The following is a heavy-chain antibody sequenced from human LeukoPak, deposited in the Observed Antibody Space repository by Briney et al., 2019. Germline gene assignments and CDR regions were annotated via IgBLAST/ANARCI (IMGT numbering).Heavy chain of an antibody. V-gene: IGHV1-8*01. CDR3: ARCSSGWYWYYYYGMDV. Sequence: ASVKVSCKASGYTFTSYDINWVRQATGQGLEWMGWMNPNSGNTGYVQKFQGRVTMTRNTSISTAYMELSSLRSEDTAVYYCARCSSGWYWYYYYGMDVWGQGTTVTVSS. J-gene: IGHJ6*02. CDR1: GYTFTSYD. CDR2: MNPNSGNT. D-gene: IGHD6-19*01.